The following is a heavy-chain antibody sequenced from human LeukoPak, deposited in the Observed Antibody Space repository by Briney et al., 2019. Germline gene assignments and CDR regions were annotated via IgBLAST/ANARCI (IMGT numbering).Heavy chain of an antibody. V-gene: IGHV4-59*08. CDR1: GGSISSYY. CDR3: ARHRVTFPGYSGYDWRFDY. Sequence: PSETLSLTCTVSGGSISSYYWSWIRQPPGKGLEWIGYIYYSGSTNYNPSLKSRVTISVDTSKNQFSLKLSSVTAADTAVYYCARHRVTFPGYSGYDWRFDYWGQGTLVTVSS. J-gene: IGHJ4*02. D-gene: IGHD5-12*01. CDR2: IYYSGST.